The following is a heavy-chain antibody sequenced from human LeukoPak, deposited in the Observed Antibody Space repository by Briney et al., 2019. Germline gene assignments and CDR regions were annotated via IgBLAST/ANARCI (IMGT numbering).Heavy chain of an antibody. J-gene: IGHJ5*02. V-gene: IGHV4-59*01. D-gene: IGHD3-3*01. CDR1: GGSISSYY. CDR3: ARAVQTIFGVVTGFDP. Sequence: SETLSLTCTVSGGSISSYYRSWIRQPPGKGLEWIGYIYYSGSTNYNPSLKSRATISVDTSKNQFSLKLSSVTAADTAVYYCARAVQTIFGVVTGFDPWGQGTLVTVSS. CDR2: IYYSGST.